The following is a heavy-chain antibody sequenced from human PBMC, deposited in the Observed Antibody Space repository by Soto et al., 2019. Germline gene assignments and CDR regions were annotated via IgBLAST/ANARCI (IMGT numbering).Heavy chain of an antibody. J-gene: IGHJ4*02. CDR1: GYTFTTYD. CDR2: VSPHSGST. CDR3: ASGGYSSSWEFNF. D-gene: IGHD6-6*01. Sequence: QVQLVQSGAEVKKPGASLRVSCKASGYTFTTYDINWVRQTPGQGLEWMGWVSPHSGSTGFAQKFQGRLTMTTNTTITTAYMDLISLRSDGSAVYFCASGGYSSSWEFNFWGQGTLVTVS. V-gene: IGHV1-8*01.